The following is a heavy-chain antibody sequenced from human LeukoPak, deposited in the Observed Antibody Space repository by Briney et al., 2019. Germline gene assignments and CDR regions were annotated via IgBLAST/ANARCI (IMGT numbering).Heavy chain of an antibody. CDR1: GFTFSSSW. D-gene: IGHD1-14*01. CDR2: VNGDGTGT. CDR3: ARYADGIFY. V-gene: IGHV3-74*01. Sequence: GGSLRLSCAASGFTFSSSWMHWVRHAPGKGRSWVSRVNGDGTGTIYADSVKGGFTISRDNAKNTLYLQMNSLRAEDTAVYYCARYADGIFYWGQGTLVTVSS. J-gene: IGHJ4*02.